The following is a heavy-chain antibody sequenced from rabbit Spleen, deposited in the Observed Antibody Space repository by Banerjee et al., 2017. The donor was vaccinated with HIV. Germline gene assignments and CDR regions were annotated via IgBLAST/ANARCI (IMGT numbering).Heavy chain of an antibody. D-gene: IGHD1-1*01. V-gene: IGHV1S45*01. Sequence: QEQLVESGGGLVQPEGSLTLTCKAAGFDFSSSYYMCWVRQAPGKGPEWIACIYVGDGSTYYASWAKGRFTISKTSSTTVTLKVTSLTVADTDAYFCARRNTRASGGFFNLWGPGTLVTVS. J-gene: IGHJ4*01. CDR3: ARRNTRASGGFFNL. CDR1: GFDFSSSYY. CDR2: IYVGDGST.